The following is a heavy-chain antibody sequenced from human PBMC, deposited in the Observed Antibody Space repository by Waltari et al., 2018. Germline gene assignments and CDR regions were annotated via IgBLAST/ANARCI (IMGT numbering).Heavy chain of an antibody. V-gene: IGHV2-5*02. D-gene: IGHD6-13*01. CDR1: GFSLSTTGVA. CDR2: IYWDDDK. J-gene: IGHJ4*02. CDR3: AHRRKFGGIWYSFNY. Sequence: QITLKESGPTLVKPTQTLTLTCTFSGFSLSTTGVAVGWIRQPPGKALEWLALIYWDDDKHYSPSLKSMRTISKDTARHQVVLTMTNMGPVDSGTYFRAHRRKFGGIWYSFNYWGQGTLVTVSS.